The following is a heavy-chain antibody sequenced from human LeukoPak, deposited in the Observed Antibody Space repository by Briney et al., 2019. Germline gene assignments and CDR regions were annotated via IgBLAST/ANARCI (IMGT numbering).Heavy chain of an antibody. D-gene: IGHD6-19*01. J-gene: IGHJ4*02. V-gene: IGHV4-61*02. Sequence: PSQTLSLTCTVSGGSISSGSYYWSWIRQPAGKGLEWIGRIYTSGSTNYNPSLKSRVTISVDTSKNQFSLKLSSVTAADTAVYYCARDPYSSGWYDYWGQGTLVTVSS. CDR3: ARDPYSSGWYDY. CDR1: GGSISSGSYY. CDR2: IYTSGST.